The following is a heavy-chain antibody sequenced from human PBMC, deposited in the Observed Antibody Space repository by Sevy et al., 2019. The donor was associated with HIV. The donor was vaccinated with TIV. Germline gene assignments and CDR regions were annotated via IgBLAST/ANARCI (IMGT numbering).Heavy chain of an antibody. V-gene: IGHV3-15*01. CDR1: GFTSSNAW. Sequence: GGSLRLSCAASGFTSSNAWMTWVRQAPGKGLEWVGRVKSKADGGTTDYGAPVKGRFTISGEDSKNTVYLQMNSLKSEDTGVYYCTTGRYSSSMYFEHWGQGTLVTVSS. J-gene: IGHJ4*02. CDR2: VKSKADGGTT. CDR3: TTGRYSSSMYFEH. D-gene: IGHD6-6*01.